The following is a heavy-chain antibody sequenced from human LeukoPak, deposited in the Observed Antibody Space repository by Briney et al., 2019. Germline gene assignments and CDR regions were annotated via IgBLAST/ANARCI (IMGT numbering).Heavy chain of an antibody. CDR1: GFTFSSYG. D-gene: IGHD3-9*01. CDR3: ARGSHYDILTGYSYYFDY. CDR2: IWYDGSNK. Sequence: PGGSLRLSCAASGFTFSSYGMPWVRQAPGKGLEWVAVIWYDGSNKYYADSVKGRFTISRDNSKNTLYLQMNSLRAEDTAVYYCARGSHYDILTGYSYYFDYWGQGTLVTVSS. J-gene: IGHJ4*02. V-gene: IGHV3-33*08.